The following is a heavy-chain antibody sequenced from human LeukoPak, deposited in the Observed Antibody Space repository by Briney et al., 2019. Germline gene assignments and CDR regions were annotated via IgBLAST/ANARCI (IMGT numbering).Heavy chain of an antibody. CDR2: INPSGGST. Sequence: ASVKVSCKASGYTFTSYYMHWVRQAPGQGLEWMGIINPSGGSTSYAQKFQGRVTMTRDMSTSTVYMELSSLRSEDTAVYYCARDGRLTRLDSSSSMGNWFDPWGQGTLVTVSS. CDR1: GYTFTSYY. V-gene: IGHV1-46*01. D-gene: IGHD6-13*01. J-gene: IGHJ5*02. CDR3: ARDGRLTRLDSSSSMGNWFDP.